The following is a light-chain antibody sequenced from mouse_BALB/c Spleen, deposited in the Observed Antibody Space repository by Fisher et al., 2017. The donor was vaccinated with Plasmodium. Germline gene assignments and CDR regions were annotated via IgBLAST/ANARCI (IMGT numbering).Light chain of an antibody. J-gene: IGKJ5*01. CDR2: YAS. CDR1: QSISNY. V-gene: IGKV5-45*01. Sequence: DIVITQSTATLSVTPGDRVSLSCRASQSISNYLHWYQQKSHESPRLLSKYASQSISGIPSRFSGSGSGTDFTLSINSVETEDFGMYFCQQSNSWPLTFGAGTKLELK. CDR3: QQSNSWPLT.